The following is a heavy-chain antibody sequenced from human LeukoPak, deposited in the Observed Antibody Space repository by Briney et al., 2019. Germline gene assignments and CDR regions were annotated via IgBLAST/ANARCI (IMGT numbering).Heavy chain of an antibody. Sequence: PSETLSLTCTVSGGSISSYYWSWIRQHPGKGLEWIGYIYYSGSTYYNPSLKSRVTISVDTSKNQFSLKLSSVTAADTAVYYCARVSSGYGMDVWGQGTTVTVSS. CDR3: ARVSSGYGMDV. V-gene: IGHV4-59*06. D-gene: IGHD3-10*01. CDR2: IYYSGST. CDR1: GGSISSYY. J-gene: IGHJ6*02.